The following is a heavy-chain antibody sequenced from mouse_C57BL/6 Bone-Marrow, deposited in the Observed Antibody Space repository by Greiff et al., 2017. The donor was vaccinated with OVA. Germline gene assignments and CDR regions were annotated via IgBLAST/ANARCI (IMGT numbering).Heavy chain of an antibody. Sequence: QVQLQQPGAELVKPGASVKLSCKASGYTFTSYWMQWVKQRPGQGLEWIGEIDPSDSYTNYNQKFKGKATLTVDTSSSTAYMQLSSLTSEDSAVYYWASASSTGFYAMDYWGQGTSVTVSS. CDR1: GYTFTSYW. CDR3: ASASSTGFYAMDY. J-gene: IGHJ4*01. D-gene: IGHD4-1*02. V-gene: IGHV1-50*01. CDR2: IDPSDSYT.